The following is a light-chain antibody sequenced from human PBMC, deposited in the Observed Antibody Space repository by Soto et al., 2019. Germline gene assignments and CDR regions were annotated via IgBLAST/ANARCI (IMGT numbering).Light chain of an antibody. CDR2: EVS. J-gene: IGLJ2*01. V-gene: IGLV2-11*01. CDR1: SSDVGGYNY. CDR3: CSYAGSYTRV. Sequence: QSVLTQPRSVSGSPGQSVTISCTGTSSDVGGYNYVSWYQKYPGKAPKFMIYEVSKRPSGVPDRFSGSKSGNTASLTISGLQAEDEADYYCCSYAGSYTRVFGGGTKLTVL.